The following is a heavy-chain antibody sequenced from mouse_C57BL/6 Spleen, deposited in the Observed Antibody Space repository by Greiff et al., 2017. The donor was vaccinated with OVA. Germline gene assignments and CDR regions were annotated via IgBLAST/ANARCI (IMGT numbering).Heavy chain of an antibody. J-gene: IGHJ4*01. V-gene: IGHV1-50*01. D-gene: IGHD4-1*02. CDR3: ARPTGTDYYAMDY. Sequence: QVQLQQPGAELVKPGASVKLSCKASGYTFTSYWMQWVKQRPGQGLEWIGEIDPSDSYTNYNQKFKGKATLTVDTSSSTAYMQLSSLTSEDSAVYYCARPTGTDYYAMDYWGQGTSVTVSA. CDR1: GYTFTSYW. CDR2: IDPSDSYT.